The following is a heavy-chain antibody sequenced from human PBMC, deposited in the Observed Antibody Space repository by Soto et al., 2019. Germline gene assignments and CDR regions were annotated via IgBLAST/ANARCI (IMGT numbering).Heavy chain of an antibody. V-gene: IGHV1-46*01. CDR2: INPSGGST. J-gene: IGHJ5*02. CDR3: ARDERIAAPWFDP. CDR1: GYTFTSYY. Sequence: ASVKVSCKASGYTFTSYYMHWVRQAPGQGLEWMGIINPSGGSTSYAQKFQGRVTMTRDTSTSTVYMELSSLRSEDTAVYYCARDERIAAPWFDPWGQGTLVTVS. D-gene: IGHD6-13*01.